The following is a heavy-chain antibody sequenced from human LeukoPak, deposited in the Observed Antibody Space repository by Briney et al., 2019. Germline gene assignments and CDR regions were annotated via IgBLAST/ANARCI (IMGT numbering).Heavy chain of an antibody. V-gene: IGHV4-59*08. CDR3: ERPMVRGVNDALDI. CDR2: ISYSGST. D-gene: IGHD3-10*01. J-gene: IGHJ3*02. CDR1: DGSIRSYY. Sequence: SETLSLTCTVSDGSIRSYYWSWIRQPPGKGLEGIGYISYSGSTNYNPSLKSRVTISVDTSKNQFSLKLSSVTAADTAVYYCERPMVRGVNDALDIWGQGRMVSVCS.